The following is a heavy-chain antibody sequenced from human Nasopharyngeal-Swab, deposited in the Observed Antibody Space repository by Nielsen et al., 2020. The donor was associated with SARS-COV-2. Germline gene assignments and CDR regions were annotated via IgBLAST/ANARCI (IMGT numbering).Heavy chain of an antibody. J-gene: IGHJ4*02. CDR2: IKEDGSET. CDR1: GFTFGRFW. V-gene: IGHV3-7*01. CDR3: ARDRYSSE. D-gene: IGHD6-19*01. Sequence: GESLKISCAASGFTFGRFWMNWVRQAPGKGLEWVANIKEDGSETNYVESVKGRFTISRDNAKNSLYLQMNSLRAEDTAVYHCARDRYSSEWGQGSLVTVSS.